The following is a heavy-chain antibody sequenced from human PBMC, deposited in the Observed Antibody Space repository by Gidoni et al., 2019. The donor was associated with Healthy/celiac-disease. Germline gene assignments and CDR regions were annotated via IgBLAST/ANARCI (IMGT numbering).Heavy chain of an antibody. D-gene: IGHD3-10*01. V-gene: IGHV4-34*01. CDR1: GGSFSCYY. CDR3: ARMARITMVRGVILPFDY. CDR2: INHSGST. J-gene: IGHJ4*02. Sequence: QVQLQQWGAGLLKPSETLSLTCAVYGGSFSCYYWSWIRQPPGKGLAWIGEINHSGSTNYNPSLKSRVTISVDTSKNQFSLKLSSVTAADTAVYYCARMARITMVRGVILPFDYWGQGTLVTVSS.